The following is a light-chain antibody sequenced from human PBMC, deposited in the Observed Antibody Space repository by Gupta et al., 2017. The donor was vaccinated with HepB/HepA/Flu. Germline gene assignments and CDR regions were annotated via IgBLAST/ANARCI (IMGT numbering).Light chain of an antibody. CDR1: QSVSSN. V-gene: IGKV3-15*01. J-gene: IGKJ1*01. CDR2: GAS. Sequence: EIVMTQSPATLSVSTGERATLSCRASQSVSSNLAWYKQKPGQAPRLLLYGASTRDNGIAARFSGSGVGKYVTLTISSRQEEDFAVYYCQQHKNCPPVTFGQGTKVEIK. CDR3: QQHKNCPPVT.